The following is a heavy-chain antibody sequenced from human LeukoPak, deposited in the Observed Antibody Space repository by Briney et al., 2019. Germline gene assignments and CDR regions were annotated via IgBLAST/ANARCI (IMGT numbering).Heavy chain of an antibody. V-gene: IGHV3-7*03. CDR2: IKQDGSEK. CDR3: ARXXXXAXXDAX. Sequence: PGGSLRLSCAASGFTFSRHWMHWVRQAPGKGLEWVANIKQDGSEKYYVDSVKGRFTISRDNAKNSLYLQMNSLRAEDTAVYYCARXXXXAXXDAX. CDR1: GFTFSRHW. J-gene: IGHJ3*01.